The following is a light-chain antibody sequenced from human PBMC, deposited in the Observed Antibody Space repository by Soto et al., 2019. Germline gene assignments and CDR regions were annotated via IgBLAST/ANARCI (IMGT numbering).Light chain of an antibody. V-gene: IGKV1-9*01. J-gene: IGKJ5*01. CDR3: QQRSVWPIT. CDR1: QGISSY. CDR2: AAS. Sequence: IQLTQSPSSLSASVGYRVTITCLASQGISSYLAWYQQKPGKAPKLLIYAASTLQSGVPSRFSGSGSGTDFTLTISSLQPEDFAVYYCQQRSVWPITFGQGTRLEIK.